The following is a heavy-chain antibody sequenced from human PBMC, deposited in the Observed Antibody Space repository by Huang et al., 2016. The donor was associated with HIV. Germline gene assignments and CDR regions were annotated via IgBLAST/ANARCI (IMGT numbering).Heavy chain of an antibody. CDR3: AAMVRGVISYFDY. CDR2: FFYDGNT. D-gene: IGHD3-10*01. Sequence: QLQLQESGPGLVKPSETLSLTCTVSDGTISSSSYYWGWLRQHPGKGLAWIATFFYDGNTYYNPSLKRRVTISVDTSTNQFSLNLSSVTAADTAVYYCAAMVRGVISYFDYWGQGTLVTVSS. J-gene: IGHJ4*02. CDR1: DGTISSSSYY. V-gene: IGHV4-39*01.